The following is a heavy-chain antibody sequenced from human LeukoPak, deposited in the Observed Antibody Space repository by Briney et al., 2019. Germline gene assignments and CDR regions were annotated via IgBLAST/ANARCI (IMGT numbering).Heavy chain of an antibody. D-gene: IGHD1/OR15-1a*01. CDR3: AKDPFGTGTTGY. Sequence: GGSLRLSCVASGFTFDGYAMTWVRQAPGKGLEWVSAISGSGGSTCYADSVKGRFTISRDNSKNTLYLQMNSLRAEDTAVYYCAKDPFGTGTTGYWGQGTLVTVSS. CDR2: ISGSGGST. V-gene: IGHV3-23*01. J-gene: IGHJ4*02. CDR1: GFTFDGYA.